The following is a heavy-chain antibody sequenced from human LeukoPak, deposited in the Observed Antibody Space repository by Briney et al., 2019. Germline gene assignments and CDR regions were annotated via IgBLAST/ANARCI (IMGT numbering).Heavy chain of an antibody. CDR1: GFTFSSYA. V-gene: IGHV3-30-3*01. J-gene: IGHJ3*02. Sequence: PGGSLRLSCAASGFTFSSYALHWVRQAPGKGLEGVAVISYDGTNIDYADSVKGRFTISRDNSNNTLYLQMNSLRAEDTAVYYCARQRAGHAFDIWGQGTMVTVSS. CDR2: ISYDGTNI. CDR3: ARQRAGHAFDI.